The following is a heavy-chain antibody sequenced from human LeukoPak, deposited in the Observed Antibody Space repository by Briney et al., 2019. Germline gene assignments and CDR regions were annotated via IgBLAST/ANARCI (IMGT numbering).Heavy chain of an antibody. CDR2: IYYSGST. J-gene: IGHJ4*02. Sequence: SETLSLTCTVSGGSISSYYWSWIRQPPGKGLEWIGYIYYSGSTNYNPSLRSRVTISIDPSKNQFSLKLSSVTAADTAVYYCARSYCSGGGCYDYWGQGTLVTVSS. D-gene: IGHD2-15*01. CDR1: GGSISSYY. V-gene: IGHV4-59*08. CDR3: ARSYCSGGGCYDY.